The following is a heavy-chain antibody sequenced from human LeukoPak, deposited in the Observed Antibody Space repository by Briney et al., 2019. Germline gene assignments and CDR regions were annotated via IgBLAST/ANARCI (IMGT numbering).Heavy chain of an antibody. CDR1: GGSVSSYS. D-gene: IGHD6-19*01. CDR3: ARAQDCSSGCYRFFDY. J-gene: IGHJ4*02. Sequence: PSETLSLTCTVSGGSVSSYSWSWFRQPAGKGLEWIGRIYASGSTNHNPSLKSRVTMSLDTSKNQFSLNLSSVTAADTAVYYCARAQDCSSGCYRFFDYWGQGTLVTVSS. CDR2: IYASGST. V-gene: IGHV4-4*07.